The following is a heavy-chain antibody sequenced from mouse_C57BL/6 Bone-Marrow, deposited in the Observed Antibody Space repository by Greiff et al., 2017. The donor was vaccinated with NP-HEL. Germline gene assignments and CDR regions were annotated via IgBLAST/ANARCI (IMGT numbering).Heavy chain of an antibody. V-gene: IGHV1-18*01. J-gene: IGHJ1*03. CDR1: GYTFTDYN. CDR3: ATLPSYWYFDV. Sequence: VQLQQSGPELVKPGASVKIPCKASGYTFTDYNMDWVKQSHGKSLEWIGDINPNNGGTIYNQKFKGKATLTVDKSSSTAYMELRSLTSEDTAVYYCATLPSYWYFDVWGTGTTVTVSS. D-gene: IGHD5-1*01. CDR2: INPNNGGT.